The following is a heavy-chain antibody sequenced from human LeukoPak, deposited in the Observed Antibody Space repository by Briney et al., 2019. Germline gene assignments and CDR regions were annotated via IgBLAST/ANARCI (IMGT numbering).Heavy chain of an antibody. V-gene: IGHV3-30*18. J-gene: IGHJ4*02. CDR2: ISWDGTAQ. CDR1: GFTFSDYG. CDR3: SKEKDYHVSGSYDF. Sequence: QPGRSLRLSCAASGFTFSDYGMHWVRQAPGKGLEWVAVISWDGTAQHYVDSVKGRFTISRDNSKNTLYLQMTGLRGEDTAVYYCSKEKDYHVSGSYDFWGQGTLVTVSS. D-gene: IGHD3-10*01.